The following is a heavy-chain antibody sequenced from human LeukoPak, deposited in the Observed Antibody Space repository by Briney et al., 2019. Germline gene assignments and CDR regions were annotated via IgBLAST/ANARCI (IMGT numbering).Heavy chain of an antibody. V-gene: IGHV4-39*01. CDR3: ASGTYYYDSSGLY. J-gene: IGHJ4*02. D-gene: IGHD3-22*01. CDR1: GGSISSSSYY. CDR2: IYYSGST. Sequence: SETLSLTCTVSGGSISSSSYYWGWIRQPPGKGLEWIGSIYYSGSTYYNPSLKSRVTISVDTSKNQFSLKLSSVTAADTAVYYCASGTYYYDSSGLYWGQGTLVTVSS.